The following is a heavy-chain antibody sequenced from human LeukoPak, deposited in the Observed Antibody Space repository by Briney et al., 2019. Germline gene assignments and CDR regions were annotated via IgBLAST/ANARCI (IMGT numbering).Heavy chain of an antibody. CDR1: RFTFSTYA. CDR2: ISGSGDTT. Sequence: GGSLRLSCTASRFTFSTYAMSWVRQAPGKGLEWVSSISGSGDTTYYTGSVKGRFTISRDNSKNALYLQMSSLRAEDTAVYYCAKSQRNDQQVVQRLDYWGQETLVTVSS. D-gene: IGHD2-2*01. V-gene: IGHV3-23*01. CDR3: AKSQRNDQQVVQRLDY. J-gene: IGHJ4*02.